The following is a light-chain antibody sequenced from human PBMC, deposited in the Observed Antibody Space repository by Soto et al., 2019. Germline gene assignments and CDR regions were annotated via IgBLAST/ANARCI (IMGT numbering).Light chain of an antibody. CDR3: LSYTSANTRV. CDR2: EVN. V-gene: IGLV2-14*01. Sequence: QSALTQPASVSASPGQSIPSSCTGTSSDVGGYKFVSWYQHHPGKAPKLMIYEVNNRPSGVSNRFSGSKSGNTASLTISGLQPDDEADYYCLSYTSANTRVFGGGTKLTVL. CDR1: SSDVGGYKF. J-gene: IGLJ3*02.